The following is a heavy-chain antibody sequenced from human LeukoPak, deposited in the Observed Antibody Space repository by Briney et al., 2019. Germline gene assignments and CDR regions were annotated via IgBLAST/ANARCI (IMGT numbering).Heavy chain of an antibody. Sequence: ASVKVSCKASGYTFTSYGISWVRQAPGQGLEWMGWISAYNGNTSYAQKLQGRVTMTTDTSTSTAYMELRSLRSDDTAVYYCARDLAAAGTDYYYYMDVWGKGTTVTVSS. J-gene: IGHJ6*03. CDR1: GYTFTSYG. CDR2: ISAYNGNT. V-gene: IGHV1-18*01. D-gene: IGHD6-13*01. CDR3: ARDLAAAGTDYYYYMDV.